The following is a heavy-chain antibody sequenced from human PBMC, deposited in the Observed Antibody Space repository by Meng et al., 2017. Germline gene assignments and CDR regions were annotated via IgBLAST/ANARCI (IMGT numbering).Heavy chain of an antibody. CDR1: GFTFSSYG. V-gene: IGHV3-33*01. D-gene: IGHD6-19*01. Sequence: QVQLGESGGGVVQPGRSLGLSCAVSGFTFSSYGMHWVGQAPGKGLEWVAVIWYDGSNKYYADSVKGQFTISRDNSKNTLYLQMNSLRAEDTAVYYCARGGYSSGWPYFDYWGQGTLVTVSS. CDR3: ARGGYSSGWPYFDY. CDR2: IWYDGSNK. J-gene: IGHJ4*02.